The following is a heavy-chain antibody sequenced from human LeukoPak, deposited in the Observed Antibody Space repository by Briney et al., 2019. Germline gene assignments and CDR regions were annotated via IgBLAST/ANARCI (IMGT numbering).Heavy chain of an antibody. J-gene: IGHJ4*02. D-gene: IGHD4-23*01. CDR3: ARETTVVTLSGLGY. V-gene: IGHV1-18*01. CDR2: ISAYNGNT. Sequence: GASVKVSCKASGYTFTSYGISWVRQAPGQGLEWMGWISAYNGNTNYAQKLQGGVTMTTDTSTSTAYMELRSLRSDDTAVYYCARETTVVTLSGLGYWGQGTLVTVSS. CDR1: GYTFTSYG.